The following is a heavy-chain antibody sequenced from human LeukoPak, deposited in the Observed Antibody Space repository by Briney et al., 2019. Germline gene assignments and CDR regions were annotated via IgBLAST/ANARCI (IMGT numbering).Heavy chain of an antibody. V-gene: IGHV4-59*08. Sequence: SETLSLTCTVSGGSISSYYWSWIRQPPGKGVEWIGYIYYSGSTNYNPSLKSRVTISVDTCKNQFSLKLSSVTAADTAVYYCASQRFNYYDSSLTGVFDYWGQGTLVTVSS. CDR2: IYYSGST. CDR1: GGSISSYY. D-gene: IGHD3-22*01. J-gene: IGHJ4*02. CDR3: ASQRFNYYDSSLTGVFDY.